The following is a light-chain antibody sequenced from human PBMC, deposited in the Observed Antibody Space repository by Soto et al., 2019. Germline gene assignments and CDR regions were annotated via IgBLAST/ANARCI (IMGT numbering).Light chain of an antibody. CDR3: QQYYTTPWT. CDR2: WAS. Sequence: DIVMTQSPDSLAVSLGERATINCKSSQSVLYSSNNKNYLIWYQKKPGQPPKVLFYWASTRESGVPDRFSGSGSGTDFTLTISSLQAEDVAVYYCQQYYTTPWTFGQGTKVEIK. V-gene: IGKV4-1*01. J-gene: IGKJ1*01. CDR1: QSVLYSSNNKNY.